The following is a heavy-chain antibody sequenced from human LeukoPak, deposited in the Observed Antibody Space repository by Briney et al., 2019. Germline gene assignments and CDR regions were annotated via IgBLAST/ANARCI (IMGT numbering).Heavy chain of an antibody. D-gene: IGHD6-19*01. CDR3: ARSVSSGWYEWYFDL. J-gene: IGHJ2*01. Sequence: PGGSLRHSCAAPGFTFSSYSMNWVRQAPGEWLEWVSSISSSSSYIYYADSVKGRFTISRDNANNSLYPQMHSLRAEDTAVYYFARSVSSGWYEWYFDLWGRGALVTVSS. CDR1: GFTFSSYS. CDR2: ISSSSSYI. V-gene: IGHV3-21*01.